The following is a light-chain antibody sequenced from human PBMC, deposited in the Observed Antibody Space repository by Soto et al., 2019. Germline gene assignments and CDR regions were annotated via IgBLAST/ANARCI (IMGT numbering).Light chain of an antibody. CDR2: ANS. CDR1: TSNVGAGYD. Sequence: QSVLTQAPSVSGGPGQRVIVSCTGSTSNVGAGYDVHWYQQLPGTSPKLLIFANSNRPSGVPDRFSASRSGSSASLTITGLQAEDEADYYCQSYDTSLSGSYVFGSGTKVTVL. CDR3: QSYDTSLSGSYV. V-gene: IGLV1-40*01. J-gene: IGLJ1*01.